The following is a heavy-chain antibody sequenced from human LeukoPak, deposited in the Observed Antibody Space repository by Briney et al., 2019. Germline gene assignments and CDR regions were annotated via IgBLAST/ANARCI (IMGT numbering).Heavy chain of an antibody. D-gene: IGHD4-11*01. CDR2: ISFDGSEK. CDR1: RFTFNSYG. Sequence: AGGSLRLSCAASRFTFNSYGMQWVRQAPGKGLEWVASISFDGSEKFYEDSVKGRFTISRDNSKNTLYLQMNSLRTEDTAVYYCAKNGGSNWLHYSDYWGQGTLVTVSS. CDR3: AKNGGSNWLHYSDY. J-gene: IGHJ4*02. V-gene: IGHV3-30*18.